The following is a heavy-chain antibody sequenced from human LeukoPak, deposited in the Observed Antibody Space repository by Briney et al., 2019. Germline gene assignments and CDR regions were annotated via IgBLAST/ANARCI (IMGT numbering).Heavy chain of an antibody. V-gene: IGHV3-73*01. D-gene: IGHD5-24*01. CDR1: GFTFSGSV. J-gene: IGHJ3*02. CDR2: IRSKANSYAT. CDR3: TSVTEMATLAGDAVDI. Sequence: GGSLRLSCAACGFTFSGSVLHWVRQASGKGLEWVGRIRSKANSYATAYAASVKGRFTISRDDSKNTAYLQMNSLKTEDTAVYCCTSVTEMATLAGDAVDIWGQGTMVTVSS.